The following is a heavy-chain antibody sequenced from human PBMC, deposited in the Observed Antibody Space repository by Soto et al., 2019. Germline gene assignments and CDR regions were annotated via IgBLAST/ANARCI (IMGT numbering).Heavy chain of an antibody. Sequence: GGSLRLSCAASGFTFSSYAMSWVRQAPGKGLEWVSAISGSGGSTYYADSVKGRFTISRDNSKNTLYLQMNSLRAEDTAVYYRAKDRYILRYPNPFDYWGQGTLVTVSS. CDR2: ISGSGGST. D-gene: IGHD2-21*01. V-gene: IGHV3-23*01. CDR1: GFTFSSYA. J-gene: IGHJ4*02. CDR3: AKDRYILRYPNPFDY.